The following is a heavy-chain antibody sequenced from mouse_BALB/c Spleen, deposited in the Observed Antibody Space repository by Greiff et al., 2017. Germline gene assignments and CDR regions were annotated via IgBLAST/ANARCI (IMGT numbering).Heavy chain of an antibody. Sequence: EVKLMESGGGLVQPGGSLRLSCATSGFTFSDFYMEWVRQPPGKRLEWIAASRNKANDYTTEYSASVKGRFIVARDTSQSVVYLQSNALRAEDTAIYYGARIYYCSSPHYWCFDVWGAGTTVTVSS. CDR3: ARIYYCSSPHYWCFDV. V-gene: IGHV7-1*02. CDR2: SRNKANDYTT. D-gene: IGHD1-1*01. J-gene: IGHJ1*01. CDR1: GFTFSDFY.